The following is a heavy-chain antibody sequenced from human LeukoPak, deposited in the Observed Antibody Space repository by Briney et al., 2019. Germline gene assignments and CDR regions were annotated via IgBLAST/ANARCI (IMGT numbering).Heavy chain of an antibody. V-gene: IGHV4-39*01. CDR2: IYYSGRT. CDR3: ARLYYYDTSGPPL. Sequence: ETLSLTCTISGGSISSSSYYWGWIRQPPGKGLEWIGSIYYSGRTYYSPSLKSRVTISVDTSKNEFSLKLSSVPAADTAMYYCARLYYYDTSGPPLWGQGTLVTVSS. D-gene: IGHD3-22*01. J-gene: IGHJ4*02. CDR1: GGSISSSSYY.